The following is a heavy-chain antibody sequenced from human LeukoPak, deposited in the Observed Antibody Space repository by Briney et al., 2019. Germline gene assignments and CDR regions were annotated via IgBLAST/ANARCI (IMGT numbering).Heavy chain of an antibody. D-gene: IGHD4-17*01. Sequence: PGGSLRLSCAASGFTFSSYAMNWVRQAPEKGLEWVSYISSSGSTIYYADSVKGRFTISRDNAKNSLYLQMNSLRGEDTAVYYCARVLAHGDYGIDYWGQGTLVTVSS. J-gene: IGHJ4*02. CDR3: ARVLAHGDYGIDY. V-gene: IGHV3-48*03. CDR1: GFTFSSYA. CDR2: ISSSGSTI.